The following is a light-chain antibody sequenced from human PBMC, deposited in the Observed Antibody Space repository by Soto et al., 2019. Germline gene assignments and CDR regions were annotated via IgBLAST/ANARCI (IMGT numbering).Light chain of an antibody. CDR1: SSDIGAYDH. V-gene: IGLV2-14*01. CDR3: ISYTVSRSYV. Sequence: QCAQSHPASVSRSPGHSITISCSGTSSDIGAYDHVAWFQQFPGKTPKLVIYSVSNRPSGVSYRFSGSKSGNTASLTISGLQADDDADYYCISYTVSRSYVFGPGTKVTVL. J-gene: IGLJ1*01. CDR2: SVS.